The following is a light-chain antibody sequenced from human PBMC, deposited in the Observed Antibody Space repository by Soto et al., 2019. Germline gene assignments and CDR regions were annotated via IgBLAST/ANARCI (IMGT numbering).Light chain of an antibody. CDR2: DAS. V-gene: IGKV3-15*01. CDR1: QNVYNN. Sequence: EIVMTQSPATLSVSPGEGATLSCKASQNVYNNLAWYQQRPGQPPRLLIYDASTRATGISPSFSGSGYGTEFTPTISSLQSEDFAVYFCQQCRNWPLTFGGGTKVEIK. CDR3: QQCRNWPLT. J-gene: IGKJ4*01.